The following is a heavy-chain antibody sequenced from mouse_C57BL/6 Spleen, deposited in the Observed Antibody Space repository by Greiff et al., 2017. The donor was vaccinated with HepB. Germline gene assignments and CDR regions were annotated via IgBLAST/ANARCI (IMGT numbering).Heavy chain of an antibody. V-gene: IGHV1-80*01. J-gene: IGHJ1*03. Sequence: LQESGAELVKPGASVKISCKASGYAFSSYWMNWVKQRPGKGLEWIGQIYPGDGDTNYNGKFKGKATLTADKSSSTAYMQLSSLTSEDSAVYFCARRGVYYGSSYKYFDVWGTGTTVTVSS. CDR1: GYAFSSYW. CDR2: IYPGDGDT. D-gene: IGHD1-1*01. CDR3: ARRGVYYGSSYKYFDV.